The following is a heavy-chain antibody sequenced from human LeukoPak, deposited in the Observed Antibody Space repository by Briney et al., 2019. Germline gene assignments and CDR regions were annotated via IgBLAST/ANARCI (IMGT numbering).Heavy chain of an antibody. CDR1: GGTFRSYA. D-gene: IGHD6-13*01. V-gene: IGHV1-69*04. Sequence: GSSVKVSCKASGGTFRSYAISWVRQAPGQGREWVGSMSPILGIANYAQKFQGRVTITADKSTSTAYMAMRSLRSEDTPVYYCARAAAAPFWGQGTLVTVSS. CDR3: ARAAAAPF. CDR2: MSPILGIA. J-gene: IGHJ4*02.